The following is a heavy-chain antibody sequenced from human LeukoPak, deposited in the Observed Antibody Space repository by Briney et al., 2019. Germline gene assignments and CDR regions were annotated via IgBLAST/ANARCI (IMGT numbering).Heavy chain of an antibody. CDR1: GFTFSSYA. CDR3: AKAGAVVVVVAKFFDY. Sequence: RGSLRPSCAASGFTFSSYAMSWVRQAAGKGLEWVSAISGSGDSTNYADSVKGRFTISRDNSKNTLYLQMNSLRAEGTAVCFCAKAGAVVVVVAKFFDYGGQGTLVTVSP. CDR2: ISGSGDST. J-gene: IGHJ4*02. D-gene: IGHD2-15*01. V-gene: IGHV3-23*01.